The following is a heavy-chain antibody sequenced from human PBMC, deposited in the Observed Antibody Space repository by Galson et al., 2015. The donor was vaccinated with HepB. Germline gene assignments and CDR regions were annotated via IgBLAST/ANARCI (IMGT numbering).Heavy chain of an antibody. CDR3: AREQQQLHGYYMDV. CDR1: GYTFTGYY. D-gene: IGHD6-13*01. CDR2: INPNSGGT. Sequence: SVKVSCKASGYTFTGYYMHWVRQAPGQGLEWMGRINPNSGGTNYAQKFQGRVTMTRDTSISTAYMELSWLRSDDTAVYYCAREQQQLHGYYMDVWGKGTTVTVSS. J-gene: IGHJ6*03. V-gene: IGHV1-2*06.